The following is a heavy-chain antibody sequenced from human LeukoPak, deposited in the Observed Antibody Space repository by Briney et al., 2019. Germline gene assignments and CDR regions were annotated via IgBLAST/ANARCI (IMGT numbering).Heavy chain of an antibody. Sequence: SETLSLTCTVSGDSINNYYWSWIRQPAGKGLEWIGRIYSTGSTNYNPSPKSRVTMSVDTSKNQFSLKLSSVTAADTAVYYCAKVRYGTFNWFDPWGQGTLVTVSS. V-gene: IGHV4-4*07. J-gene: IGHJ5*02. CDR1: GDSINNYY. CDR3: AKVRYGTFNWFDP. D-gene: IGHD2/OR15-2a*01. CDR2: IYSTGST.